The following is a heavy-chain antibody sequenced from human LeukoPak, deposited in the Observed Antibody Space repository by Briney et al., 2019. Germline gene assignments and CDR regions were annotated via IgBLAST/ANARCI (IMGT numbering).Heavy chain of an antibody. CDR1: GYTFTSYD. Sequence: GASVKVSCKASGYTFTSYDINWVRQATGQGLEWMGWMNPNSGNTGYAQKFQGRVTITRNTSISTAYMELSSLRSEDTAVYYCARGAFVVRGGLPNYYYYYMDVWGKGTTVTISS. V-gene: IGHV1-8*03. J-gene: IGHJ6*03. CDR3: ARGAFVVRGGLPNYYYYYMDV. CDR2: MNPNSGNT. D-gene: IGHD3-10*01.